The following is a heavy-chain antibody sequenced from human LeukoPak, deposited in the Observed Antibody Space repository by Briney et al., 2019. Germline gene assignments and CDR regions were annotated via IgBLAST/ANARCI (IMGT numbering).Heavy chain of an antibody. V-gene: IGHV1-2*02. CDR3: ARPTEYYSSRGWFDP. J-gene: IGHJ5*02. D-gene: IGHD6-13*01. Sequence: ASVKVSCKAPGYTFTGYYMHWVRQAPGQGLEWIGWIHPNSGDTNYAQNFQGRVTMTRDTSISTAYMELSRLRSDDTAVYYCARPTEYYSSRGWFDPWGQGTLVTVSS. CDR2: IHPNSGDT. CDR1: GYTFTGYY.